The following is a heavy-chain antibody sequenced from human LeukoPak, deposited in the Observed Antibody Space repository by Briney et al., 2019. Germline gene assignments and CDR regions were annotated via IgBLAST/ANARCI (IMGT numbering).Heavy chain of an antibody. CDR1: GYTFTSYG. CDR3: ARGVAYGSGSYYNNWFDP. D-gene: IGHD3-10*01. CDR2: ISAYNGNT. Sequence: ASVKVSCKASGYTFTSYGISWVRQAPGQGLEWMGWISAYNGNTNYAQKLQGRVTMTRDTSISTAYMELSRLRSDDTAVYYCARGVAYGSGSYYNNWFDPWGQGTLVTVSS. V-gene: IGHV1-18*01. J-gene: IGHJ5*02.